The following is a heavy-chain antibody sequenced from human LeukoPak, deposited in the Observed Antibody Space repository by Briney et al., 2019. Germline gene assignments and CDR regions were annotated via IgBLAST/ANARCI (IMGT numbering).Heavy chain of an antibody. V-gene: IGHV4-59*01. J-gene: IGHJ6*03. CDR1: GGSISSYY. CDR3: ARVGKEVRGSDYYYYMDV. Sequence: SETLSLTCTVSGGSISSYYWSWIRQPPGKGLEWIGYIYYSGSTNYNPSLKSRVTISVDTSKNQFSLKLSSVTAADTAVYYCARVGKEVRGSDYYYYMDVWGKGTTVTISS. D-gene: IGHD3-10*01. CDR2: IYYSGST.